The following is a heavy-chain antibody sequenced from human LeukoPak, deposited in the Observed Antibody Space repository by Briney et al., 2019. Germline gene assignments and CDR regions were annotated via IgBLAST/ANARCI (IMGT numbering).Heavy chain of an antibody. Sequence: SVKVSCKASGGTFSSYAISWVRRAPGQGLEWMGGIIPIFGTANYAQKFQGRVTITADKSTSTAYMELSSLRSEDTAVYYCASGIMFGTTGTTHPKKYYYYGMDVWGKGTTVTVSS. CDR3: ASGIMFGTTGTTHPKKYYYYGMDV. V-gene: IGHV1-69*06. D-gene: IGHD1-1*01. CDR1: GGTFSSYA. CDR2: IIPIFGTA. J-gene: IGHJ6*04.